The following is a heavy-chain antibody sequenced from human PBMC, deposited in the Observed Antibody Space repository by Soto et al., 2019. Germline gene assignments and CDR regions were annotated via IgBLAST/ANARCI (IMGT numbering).Heavy chain of an antibody. D-gene: IGHD6-6*01. CDR3: ARQYPSSSRHFDH. CDR1: GFTFRTYN. J-gene: IGHJ4*02. Sequence: EVELVESGGGLVKPGESLKLSCAASGFTFRTYNMIWVRQAPGKGLEWLASVSSGSSNIYYAASVKGRFTISRDNAQNSLFLHINSLSAEDTAVYYCARQYPSSSRHFDHWGQGTLVNVSA. V-gene: IGHV3-21*01. CDR2: VSSGSSNI.